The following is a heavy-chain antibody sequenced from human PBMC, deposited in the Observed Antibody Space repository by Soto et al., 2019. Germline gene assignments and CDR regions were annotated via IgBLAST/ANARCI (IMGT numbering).Heavy chain of an antibody. CDR2: INHSGST. D-gene: IGHD2-8*01. CDR3: ARQDYCTNGVCYDFDY. V-gene: IGHV4-34*01. Sequence: SETMSVTCAVYGGSFSGYYLSWIRQHPGKGLEWIGEINHSGSTNYNPSLKSRVTISVDTSKNQFSLKLSSVTAADTAVYYCARQDYCTNGVCYDFDYWGQGTLVTVSS. J-gene: IGHJ4*02. CDR1: GGSFSGYY.